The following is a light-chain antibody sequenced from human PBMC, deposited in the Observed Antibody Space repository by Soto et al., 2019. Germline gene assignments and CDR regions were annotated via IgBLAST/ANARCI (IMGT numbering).Light chain of an antibody. CDR3: RQSYSTLSIT. CDR1: QSISSY. J-gene: IGKJ5*01. CDR2: AAS. Sequence: DIQMTQSPSSLSASVVDRVTITFRASQSISSYLNWYQQKPGKAPKLLIYAASSLQSGVPSRFSGSGSGTDFTLTISSLQPEDFATYYCRQSYSTLSITFGQGTRLEIK. V-gene: IGKV1-39*01.